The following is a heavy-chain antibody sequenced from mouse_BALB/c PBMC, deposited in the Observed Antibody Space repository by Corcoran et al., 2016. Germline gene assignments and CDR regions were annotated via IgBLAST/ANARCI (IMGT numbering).Heavy chain of an antibody. V-gene: IGHV9-1*02. CDR3: ASKGGNYYYAMDY. CDR2: INTYTGEP. CDR1: GYTFTNYG. Sequence: QIQLVQSGPELKKPGETVKISCKASGYTFTNYGMNWVKQAPGKGLKWMGWINTYTGEPTYADDFKGRFAFSLETSASTAYLQINNLKNEDMATYFCASKGGNYYYAMDYWGQGTSVTVSS. J-gene: IGHJ4*01. D-gene: IGHD2-1*01.